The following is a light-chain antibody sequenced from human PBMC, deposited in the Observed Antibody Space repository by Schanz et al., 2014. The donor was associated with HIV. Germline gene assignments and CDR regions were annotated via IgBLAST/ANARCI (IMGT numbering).Light chain of an antibody. CDR1: SRDVGRNNY. CDR3: SSYSSDNTPVL. Sequence: QSALTQPASVSGSPGQAITIYCSGTSRDVGRNNYRPWYQKYPGKVPKLIIYDVNNRPSGISDRFSASKSGNTASPTISGLRAEDGADYYCSSYSSDNTPVLFGGGTKVTVL. V-gene: IGLV2-14*03. CDR2: DVN. J-gene: IGLJ2*01.